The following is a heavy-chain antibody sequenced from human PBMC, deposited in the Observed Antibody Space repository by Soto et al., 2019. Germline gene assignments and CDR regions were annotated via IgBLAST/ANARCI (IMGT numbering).Heavy chain of an antibody. D-gene: IGHD2-2*01. CDR1: GGTFSSYT. J-gene: IGHJ5*02. CDR2: IIPILGIA. CDR3: ARCGSTSCYAGISWFDP. Sequence: QVQLVQSGAEVKKPGSSVKVSCKASGGTFSSYTISWVRQAPGQGLEWMGRIIPILGIANYAQKFQGRVTITADXSTSTXYMELSSLRSEDTAVYYCARCGSTSCYAGISWFDPWGQGTLVTVSS. V-gene: IGHV1-69*02.